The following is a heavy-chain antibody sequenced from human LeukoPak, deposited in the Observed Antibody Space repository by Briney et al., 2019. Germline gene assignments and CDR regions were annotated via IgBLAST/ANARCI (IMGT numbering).Heavy chain of an antibody. CDR2: INTNSGGT. V-gene: IGHV1-2*02. CDR3: ARDGYYYGSGSYYDFDY. J-gene: IGHJ4*02. D-gene: IGHD3-10*01. CDR1: GYTFNGYY. Sequence: ASVKLSCKASGYTFNGYYMLWVRQAPGHGLEWMAWINTNSGGTNYAQKFQGRVTMNRDTSISTAYIELSRLRSDDTAVSYCARDGYYYGSGSYYDFDYWGQGTLVTVSS.